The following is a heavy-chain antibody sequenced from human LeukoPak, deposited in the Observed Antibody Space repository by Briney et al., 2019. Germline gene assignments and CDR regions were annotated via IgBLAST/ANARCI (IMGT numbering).Heavy chain of an antibody. CDR3: ARSPSGSYNQFDY. V-gene: IGHV4-59*01. Sequence: PSETLSLTCTVSGASIRSYYWSWIRQPPGKGLEWIGYIYYSGSTNYNPSLKSRVTISVDTSKNQFSLKLSSVTAADTAVYYCARSPSGSYNQFDYWGQGTLVTVSS. CDR1: GASIRSYY. CDR2: IYYSGST. J-gene: IGHJ4*02. D-gene: IGHD1-26*01.